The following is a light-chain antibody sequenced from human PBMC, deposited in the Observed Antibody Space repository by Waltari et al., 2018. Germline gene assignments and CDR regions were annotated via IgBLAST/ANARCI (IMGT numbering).Light chain of an antibody. CDR3: SSQSSNNVVL. CDR2: DVS. Sequence: QSALTQPASVSGSPGQSITISCTGTSSDVGSYNSVSWYQNHPGQGPKVMIYDVSNRPSGLSARFSGSQSGNTASLTISGLQAEDEADYYCSSQSSNNVVLFGGGTKLTVL. CDR1: SSDVGSYNS. J-gene: IGLJ2*01. V-gene: IGLV2-14*03.